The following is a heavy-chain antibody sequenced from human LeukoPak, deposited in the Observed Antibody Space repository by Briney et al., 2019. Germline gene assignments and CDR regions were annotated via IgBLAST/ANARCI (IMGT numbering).Heavy chain of an antibody. Sequence: AGGSLRLSCAASGFTFSDYYMSWIRQAPGKGLEWVSYISSSGSTIYYADSVKGRFTISRDNAKNSLYLQMNSLRAEDTAVYYCARDPSFIDYGSGNFDYWGQGTLVTVSS. CDR1: GFTFSDYY. J-gene: IGHJ4*02. D-gene: IGHD3-10*01. CDR3: ARDPSFIDYGSGNFDY. CDR2: ISSSGSTI. V-gene: IGHV3-11*01.